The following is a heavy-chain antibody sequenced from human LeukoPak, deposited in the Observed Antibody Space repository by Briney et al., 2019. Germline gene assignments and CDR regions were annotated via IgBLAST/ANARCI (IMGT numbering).Heavy chain of an antibody. CDR2: VNPNSGRT. D-gene: IGHD5-12*01. CDR3: ARGVAAGVDY. CDR1: GYTFTHSE. V-gene: IGHV1-8*03. Sequence: GPSVKVCCKPSGYTFTHSEINCVRRAAGHRLEGMGWVNPNSGRTGLEQKFQGRFLITRDTSIATVSLELSSPTSEDTAVYYCARGVAAGVDYWGQGTPVTVSS. J-gene: IGHJ4*02.